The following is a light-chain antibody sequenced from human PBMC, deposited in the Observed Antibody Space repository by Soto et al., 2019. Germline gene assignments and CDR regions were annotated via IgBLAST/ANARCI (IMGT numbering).Light chain of an antibody. CDR3: QQYNSWPLT. V-gene: IGKV1-5*01. CDR2: DAS. J-gene: IGKJ4*01. Sequence: DIQMTQSPSTLSASVGDRVTITCRASQSISSWLAWYQQKPGKAPKLLIYDASSLESGVPTRISGSGSGTEFTLTISSLQSEDFAVYYCQQYNSWPLTFGGGTKVDIK. CDR1: QSISSW.